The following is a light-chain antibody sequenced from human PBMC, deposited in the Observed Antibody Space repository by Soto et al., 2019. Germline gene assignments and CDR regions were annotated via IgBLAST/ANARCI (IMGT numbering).Light chain of an antibody. CDR1: QGISNY. Sequence: DIQMTQSPSSLSASVGDRVTITCRASQGISNYLAWSQQKPGKAPKSLIYDASSLRSGVPSKFSGSRVGTEFPLTISSLQPEDFATYYFQQYSTYPITFCQGTRLEIK. CDR2: DAS. CDR3: QQYSTYPIT. J-gene: IGKJ5*01. V-gene: IGKV1-16*02.